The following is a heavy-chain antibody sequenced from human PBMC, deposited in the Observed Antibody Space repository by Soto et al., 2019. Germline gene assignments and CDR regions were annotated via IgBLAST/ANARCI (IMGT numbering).Heavy chain of an antibody. Sequence: GGSLRLSCAASGFTFSSYWMSWVRQAPGKGLEWVANIKQDGSEKYYVDSVKGRFTISRDNAKSSLYLQMNSLRAEDTAVYYCARQCREDPNWNYYFDYWGQGTLVTVSS. CDR2: IKQDGSEK. D-gene: IGHD1-1*01. J-gene: IGHJ4*02. CDR3: ARQCREDPNWNYYFDY. CDR1: GFTFSSYW. V-gene: IGHV3-7*05.